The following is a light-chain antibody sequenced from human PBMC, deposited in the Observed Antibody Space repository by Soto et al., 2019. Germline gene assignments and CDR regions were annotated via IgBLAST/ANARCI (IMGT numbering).Light chain of an antibody. CDR2: AAS. CDR1: QGISSY. CDR3: QQLHTFPPT. V-gene: IGKV1-9*01. Sequence: DIQLTQSPSFLSASVGDRVTITCRASQGISSYLAWYQQKPGKAPNLLIYAASTLRSGVPSRFSGSGSGTEFTLTINSLQPEDFATYFCQQLHTFPPTFGPGTKVDIK. J-gene: IGKJ3*01.